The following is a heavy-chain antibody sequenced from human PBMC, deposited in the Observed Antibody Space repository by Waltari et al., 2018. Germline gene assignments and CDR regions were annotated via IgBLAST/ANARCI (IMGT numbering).Heavy chain of an antibody. J-gene: IGHJ4*02. Sequence: QVQMQESGPGLVKPSETLSLTCTVSGGSISSYYWSWIRPPPGKGLEWIGYIYYSGSTNYNPSLKSRVTISVDTSKNQFSLKLSSVTAADTAVYYCARNGGSAAAPRYYFDYWGQGTLVTVSS. CDR1: GGSISSYY. D-gene: IGHD6-13*01. CDR3: ARNGGSAAAPRYYFDY. CDR2: IYYSGST. V-gene: IGHV4-59*01.